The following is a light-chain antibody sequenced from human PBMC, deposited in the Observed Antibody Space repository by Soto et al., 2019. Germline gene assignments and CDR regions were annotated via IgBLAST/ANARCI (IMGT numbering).Light chain of an antibody. CDR1: QTINKN. CDR2: SAS. Sequence: DIQMTQSPSSLSASVGDRVTITCRASQTINKNLNWYQQKPGQAPNLLIYSASDFQSGVPSRFSGSGSGTEFTLTIKGLQPEDFATDYCQQSFRTPYTFGQGTDLAI. CDR3: QQSFRTPYT. V-gene: IGKV1-39*01. J-gene: IGKJ2*01.